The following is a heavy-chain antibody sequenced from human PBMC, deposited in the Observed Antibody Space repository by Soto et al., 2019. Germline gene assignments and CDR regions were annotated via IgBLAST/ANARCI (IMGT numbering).Heavy chain of an antibody. CDR1: GGTFSSYT. D-gene: IGHD6-19*01. CDR3: AREDRSSSGRDY. CDR2: IIPILGIA. V-gene: IGHV1-69*04. Sequence: GASVKVSCKASGGTFSSYTISWVRQAPGQGLEWMGRIIPILGIANYAQKFQGRVTIPADKSTSTAYMELSSLRSEDTAVYYCAREDRSSSGRDYWGQGTLVTVSS. J-gene: IGHJ4*02.